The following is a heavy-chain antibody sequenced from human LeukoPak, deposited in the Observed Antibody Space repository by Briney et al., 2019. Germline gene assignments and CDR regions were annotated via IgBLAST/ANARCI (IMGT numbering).Heavy chain of an antibody. Sequence: ASVKVSCKASGYTFTGYYMHWVRQAPGRGFEWMGWINPNSGGTNYAQKFQGWVAMTRDTSISTAYMELSRLRSDDTAVYYCARAGDYGDSYGMDVWGQGTTVTVSS. CDR2: INPNSGGT. CDR1: GYTFTGYY. D-gene: IGHD4-17*01. J-gene: IGHJ6*02. CDR3: ARAGDYGDSYGMDV. V-gene: IGHV1-2*04.